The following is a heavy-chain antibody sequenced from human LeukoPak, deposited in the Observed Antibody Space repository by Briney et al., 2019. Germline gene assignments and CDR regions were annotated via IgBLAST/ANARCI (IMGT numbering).Heavy chain of an antibody. Sequence: PGGSLRLSCTGSGFTFGDHAMAWVRQAPGKGLERVGFIRSEAYGETTEYAASVRDRFTISRDNSRSVAYLQMNSLKTEDTAMYYCARGPILLWLHNGMDVWGQGTTVTVSS. J-gene: IGHJ6*02. CDR3: ARGPILLWLHNGMDV. V-gene: IGHV3-49*04. CDR2: IRSEAYGETT. D-gene: IGHD3-10*01. CDR1: GFTFGDHA.